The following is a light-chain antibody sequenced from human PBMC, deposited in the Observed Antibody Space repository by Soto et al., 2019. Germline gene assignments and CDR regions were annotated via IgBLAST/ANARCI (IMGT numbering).Light chain of an antibody. CDR3: QQCATAPLT. Sequence: ENVLTQSPGTLSLSPGERATLSCRASQNVSKNYLAWYQQKPGQPPRLLIDDASRRAAGIPDRFSDSGSGTDFTLTISRLEPEDFAVYYCQQCATAPLTFGQGTKVEIK. CDR1: QNVSKNY. V-gene: IGKV3-20*01. J-gene: IGKJ1*01. CDR2: DAS.